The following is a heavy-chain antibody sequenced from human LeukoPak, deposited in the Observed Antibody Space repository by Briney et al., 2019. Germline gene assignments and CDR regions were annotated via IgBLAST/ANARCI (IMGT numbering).Heavy chain of an antibody. CDR3: ARGRIAAAGILGY. J-gene: IGHJ4*02. CDR1: GFTFSSYW. Sequence: GGSLRLSCAASGFTFSSYWMHWVRQAPGKGLVWVSRINSDGSSTSYADSVKGRFTISRDNAKNTLYLQMNSLRAEDTAVYYYARGRIAAAGILGYWGQGTLVTVSS. D-gene: IGHD6-13*01. CDR2: INSDGSST. V-gene: IGHV3-74*01.